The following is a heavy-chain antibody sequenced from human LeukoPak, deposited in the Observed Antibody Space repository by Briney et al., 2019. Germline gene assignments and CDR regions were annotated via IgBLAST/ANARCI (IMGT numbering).Heavy chain of an antibody. V-gene: IGHV1-46*01. D-gene: IGHD3-22*01. J-gene: IGHJ4*02. Sequence: GASVKVSCKASGYTFTGDYMYWVRQAPGQGLEWMGIINPSGGSTSYAQKFQGRVTMTRDMSTSTVYMELSSLRSEDTAVYYCARDLHDSSGLDYWGQGTLVTVSS. CDR1: GYTFTGDY. CDR2: INPSGGST. CDR3: ARDLHDSSGLDY.